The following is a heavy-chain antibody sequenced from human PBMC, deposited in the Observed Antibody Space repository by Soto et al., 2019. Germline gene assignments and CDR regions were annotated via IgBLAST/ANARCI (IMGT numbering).Heavy chain of an antibody. D-gene: IGHD6-6*01. CDR1: GFTFSDYD. Sequence: XGSLRLSCAASGFTFSDYDMSWIRQAPGKGLEWVSYISSSSSYTNYADSVKGRFTISRDNAKNSLYLQMNSLRAEDTAVYYCAREGYSSSSDSYYGMDVWGQGTTVTVSS. CDR3: AREGYSSSSDSYYGMDV. CDR2: ISSSSSYT. J-gene: IGHJ6*02. V-gene: IGHV3-11*06.